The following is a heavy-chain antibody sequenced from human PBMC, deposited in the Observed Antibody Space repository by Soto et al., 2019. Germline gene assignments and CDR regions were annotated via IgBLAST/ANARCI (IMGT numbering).Heavy chain of an antibody. Sequence: PSETLSLTCTVSGGSISSDSYYWGWIRQSPEKGLEWIASISYSGSTYYNPTLKSRLIISVDTSKSQFSLKLSSVTAADTAVYYCATMGTSAKGIYYFDYWGQGTLVTVSS. CDR1: GGSISSDSYY. CDR3: ATMGTSAKGIYYFDY. CDR2: ISYSGST. V-gene: IGHV4-39*01. D-gene: IGHD5-18*01. J-gene: IGHJ4*02.